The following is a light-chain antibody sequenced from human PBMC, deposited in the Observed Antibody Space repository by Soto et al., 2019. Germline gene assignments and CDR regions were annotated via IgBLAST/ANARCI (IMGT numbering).Light chain of an antibody. CDR3: QQYSAYPVT. V-gene: IGKV1-5*01. J-gene: IGKJ4*01. CDR1: RSIGAQ. CDR2: DAT. Sequence: DIPMTQSPSTLSAFAGDRVIVTCRASRSIGAQLAWYQQRPGKAPTLLISDATNLNGGVPSRFSGSGSGTEFTLTSSSLQPDDFATYYCQQYSAYPVTFGGGTKVEIK.